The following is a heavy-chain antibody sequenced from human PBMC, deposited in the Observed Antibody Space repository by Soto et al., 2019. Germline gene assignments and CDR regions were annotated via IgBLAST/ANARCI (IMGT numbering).Heavy chain of an antibody. J-gene: IGHJ4*02. V-gene: IGHV3-66*01. D-gene: IGHD4-17*01. Sequence: DVQLVESGGGLVLRGESLRLSCAASGFTVGSAYMSWVRQAPGKGLEWVAGIYSGGNTYYADSVKGRFTISRDTSKNRLYLQMNSPRAEDAAIYYCARDPWVGDIGDYWGQGTLVTVSS. CDR2: IYSGGNT. CDR3: ARDPWVGDIGDY. CDR1: GFTVGSAY.